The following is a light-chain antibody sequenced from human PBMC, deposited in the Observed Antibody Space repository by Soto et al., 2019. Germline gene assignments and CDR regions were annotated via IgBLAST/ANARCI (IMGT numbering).Light chain of an antibody. CDR2: GSS. CDR3: HQFGSHPCT. V-gene: IGKV1-9*01. Sequence: DIQLTQSPSFLSASVGDTVTLTCRASQAIRNFLAWYQHKPGNAPSLLIYGSSTLHSGVPSSFGGSVSGTGFTLTISGLQPEEFATYFCHQFGSHPCTFGQGTNLEI. CDR1: QAIRNF. J-gene: IGKJ2*02.